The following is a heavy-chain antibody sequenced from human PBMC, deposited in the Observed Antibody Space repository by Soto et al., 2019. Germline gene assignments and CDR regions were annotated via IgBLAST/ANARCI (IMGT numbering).Heavy chain of an antibody. V-gene: IGHV1-69*02. D-gene: IGHD5-12*01. J-gene: IGHJ4*02. CDR2: IIPILGIA. CDR3: ARGDIVATISLES. Sequence: GAAVKVYCNSSGSTFSSYTIICVRHSPGQGLEWMGRIIPILGIANYAQKFQGRVTITADKSTSTAYMELSSLRSEDTAVYYCARGDIVATISLESWGQGTLVTVSS. CDR1: GSTFSSYT.